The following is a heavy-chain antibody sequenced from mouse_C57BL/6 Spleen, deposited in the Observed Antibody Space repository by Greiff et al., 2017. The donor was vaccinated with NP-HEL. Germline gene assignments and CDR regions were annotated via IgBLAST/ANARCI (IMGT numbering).Heavy chain of an antibody. D-gene: IGHD4-1*01. V-gene: IGHV1-82*01. CDR2: IYPGDGDT. J-gene: IGHJ2*01. CDR3: ARPSWGGGDYFDY. Sequence: VQLQQSGPELVKPGASVKISCKASGYAFSSSWMNWVKQRPGKGLEWIGRIYPGDGDTNYNGKFKGKATLTADKSSSTAYMQLSSLTSEDSAVYVCARPSWGGGDYFDYWGQGTTLTVSS. CDR1: GYAFSSSW.